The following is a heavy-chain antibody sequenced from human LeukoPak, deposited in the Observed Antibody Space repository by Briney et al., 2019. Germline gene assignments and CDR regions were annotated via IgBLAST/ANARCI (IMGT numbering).Heavy chain of an antibody. CDR3: ARSYYYDSSGYLDY. CDR2: IYYSGST. D-gene: IGHD3-22*01. J-gene: IGHJ4*02. CDR1: GGSISSGGYY. V-gene: IGHV4-31*03. Sequence: SQTLSLTCTASGGSISSGGYYWSWIRLHPGKGLEWIGYIYYSGSTYYNPSLKSRVTISVDTSKNQFSLKLSSVTAADTAVYYCARSYYYDSSGYLDYWGQGTLVTVSS.